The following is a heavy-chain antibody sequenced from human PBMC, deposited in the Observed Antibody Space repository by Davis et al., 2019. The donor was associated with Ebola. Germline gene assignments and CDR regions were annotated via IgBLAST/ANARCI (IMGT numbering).Heavy chain of an antibody. CDR2: INPNSGGT. Sequence: ASVKVSCKASGYTFTSYGISWVRQAPGQGLEWMGWINPNSGGTNYAQKFQGRVTMTRDTSISTAYMELSRLRSDDTAVYYCARISGSGSYYGFIESDYWGQGTLVTVSS. CDR3: ARISGSGSYYGFIESDY. V-gene: IGHV1-2*02. J-gene: IGHJ4*02. D-gene: IGHD1-26*01. CDR1: GYTFTSYG.